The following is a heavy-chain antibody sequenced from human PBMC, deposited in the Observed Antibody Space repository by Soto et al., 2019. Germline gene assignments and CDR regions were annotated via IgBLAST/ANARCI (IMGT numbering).Heavy chain of an antibody. CDR3: ARSVFP. J-gene: IGHJ5*02. Sequence: SETLSLTCTVSGGSISSGGYYWSWIRQHPGRGLEWIGYTYYIGSTYYNPSLRSRVTISLDTSKNQFSLKLSSVTAADTAVYYCARSVFPWGQGTLVTVSS. CDR2: TYYIGST. V-gene: IGHV4-31*03. CDR1: GGSISSGGYY.